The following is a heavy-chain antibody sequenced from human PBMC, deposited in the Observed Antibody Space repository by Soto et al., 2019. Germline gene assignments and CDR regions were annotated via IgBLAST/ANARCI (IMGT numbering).Heavy chain of an antibody. J-gene: IGHJ4*02. V-gene: IGHV5-51*01. CDR3: ARQRSPSGHDPYFDY. CDR1: GYSFTSYW. D-gene: IGHD5-12*01. Sequence: GESLKISCKGSGYSFTSYWIGWVRQMPGKGLEWMGIIYPGDSDTRYSPSFQGQVTISADKSISTAYLQWSSLKASDTAMYYCARQRSPSGHDPYFDYWGQGTLVTVSS. CDR2: IYPGDSDT.